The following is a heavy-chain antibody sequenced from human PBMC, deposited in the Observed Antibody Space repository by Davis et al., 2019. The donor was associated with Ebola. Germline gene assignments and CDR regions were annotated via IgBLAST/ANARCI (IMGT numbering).Heavy chain of an antibody. Sequence: GESLKISCAASGFTFSSYWMHWVRQAPGKGLVWVSRINSDGSSTSYADSVKGRFTISRDNAKNSLYLQMNSLRDEDTAVYYCARDTYYYDSSGYYLDHYWGQGTLVTVSS. J-gene: IGHJ4*02. D-gene: IGHD3-22*01. CDR2: INSDGSST. CDR1: GFTFSSYW. CDR3: ARDTYYYDSSGYYLDHY. V-gene: IGHV3-74*01.